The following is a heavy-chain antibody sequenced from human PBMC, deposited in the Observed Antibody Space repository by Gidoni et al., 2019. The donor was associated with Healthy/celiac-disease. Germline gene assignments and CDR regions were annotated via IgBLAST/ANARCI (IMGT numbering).Heavy chain of an antibody. D-gene: IGHD1-26*01. CDR2: ISYDGSNK. V-gene: IGHV3-30*18. Sequence: QVQLVESGGGVVQPGRSLRLPCAASGFTFSSYGMHWVRQAPGKGLEWVAVISYDGSNKYYADSVKGRFTISRDNSKNTLYLQMNSLRAEDTAVYYCAKDLGPSEYYGMDVWGKGTTVTVSS. CDR1: GFTFSSYG. J-gene: IGHJ6*04. CDR3: AKDLGPSEYYGMDV.